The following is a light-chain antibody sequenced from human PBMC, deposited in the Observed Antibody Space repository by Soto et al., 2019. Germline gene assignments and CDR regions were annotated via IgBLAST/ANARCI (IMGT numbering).Light chain of an antibody. CDR3: QQYNNWPPWT. J-gene: IGKJ1*01. CDR2: GAS. Sequence: EIVMTQSPATLSVSPGERATLSCRASQSVSSNLAWYQQKPGQAPRLLIYGASTRATGIPARFSGSGSGTDFTLPISSLHSEDFAFYYCQQYNNWPPWTFGQGTKVDIK. CDR1: QSVSSN. V-gene: IGKV3-15*01.